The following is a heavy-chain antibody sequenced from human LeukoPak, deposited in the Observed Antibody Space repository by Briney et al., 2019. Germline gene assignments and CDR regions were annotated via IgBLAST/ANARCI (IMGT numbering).Heavy chain of an antibody. CDR2: ISSSSSTI. Sequence: GGSLRLSCAASGFTFSSYSMNWVRQAPGKGLEWVSYISSSSSTIYYADSVKGRFTISRDNSKNSLYLQMNSLRTEDTAAYYCASGGYYDSSGRNYWGQGTLVIVSS. D-gene: IGHD3-22*01. J-gene: IGHJ4*02. CDR3: ASGGYYDSSGRNY. CDR1: GFTFSSYS. V-gene: IGHV3-48*01.